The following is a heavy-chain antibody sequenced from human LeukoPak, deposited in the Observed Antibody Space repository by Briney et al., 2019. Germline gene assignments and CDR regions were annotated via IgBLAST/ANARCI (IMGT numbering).Heavy chain of an antibody. V-gene: IGHV3-23*01. CDR2: ISGSGGST. J-gene: IGHJ4*02. CDR3: AKGPYCGGDCYTALDY. Sequence: GGSLRLSCAASGFTFSSYAMSWVRQAPGKGLEWVSAISGSGGSTYYADSVKGRFTISRDNSKNTLYLQMNSLRAEDTAVYYCAKGPYCGGDCYTALDYRGQGTLVTVSS. CDR1: GFTFSSYA. D-gene: IGHD2-21*02.